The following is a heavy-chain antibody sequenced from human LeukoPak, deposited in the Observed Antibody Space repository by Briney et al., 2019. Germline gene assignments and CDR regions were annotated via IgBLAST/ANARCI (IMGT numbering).Heavy chain of an antibody. CDR3: AREGSNYDILTGYFNWFDP. V-gene: IGHV4-30-4*01. J-gene: IGHJ5*02. Sequence: KPSETLSLTCTVSGGSISRGDYYWSWIRQPPGKGLEWIGYIYYSGSTYYNPSLKSRVTISVDTSKNQFSLKLSSVTAADTAVYYCAREGSNYDILTGYFNWFDPWGQGTLVTVSS. CDR1: GGSISRGDYY. CDR2: IYYSGST. D-gene: IGHD3-9*01.